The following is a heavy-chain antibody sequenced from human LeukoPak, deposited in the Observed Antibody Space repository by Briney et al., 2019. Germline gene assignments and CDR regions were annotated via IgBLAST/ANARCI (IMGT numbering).Heavy chain of an antibody. Sequence: GASVKVSCKASGYTFTSYYMHWVRQAPGQGLEWMGIINPSGGSTSYAQKFQGRVTMTRDTSTSTVYMELSSLRSEDTAVYYCARGGYCSGGSCYWYFDLRGRGTLVTVSS. D-gene: IGHD2-15*01. V-gene: IGHV1-46*01. J-gene: IGHJ2*01. CDR2: INPSGGST. CDR3: ARGGYCSGGSCYWYFDL. CDR1: GYTFTSYY.